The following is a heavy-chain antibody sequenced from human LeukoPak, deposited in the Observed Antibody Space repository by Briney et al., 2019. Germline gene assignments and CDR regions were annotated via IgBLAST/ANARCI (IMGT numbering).Heavy chain of an antibody. Sequence: GGSLRLSCAASGFTFSNYWMHWVRQAPGKGLVWVSRINSDGINTSYADSVKGRFTISRDNAKNTLNLQMNSLRAEDTAVYYCARGYSSSSRWFDPWGQGTLVTVSS. V-gene: IGHV3-74*01. CDR2: INSDGINT. CDR3: ARGYSSSSRWFDP. D-gene: IGHD6-6*01. J-gene: IGHJ5*02. CDR1: GFTFSNYW.